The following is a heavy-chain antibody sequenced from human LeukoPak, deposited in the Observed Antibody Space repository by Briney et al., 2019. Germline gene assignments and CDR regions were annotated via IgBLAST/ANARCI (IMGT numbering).Heavy chain of an antibody. V-gene: IGHV1-2*02. CDR3: ARGRNIAVGGTSLVAH. D-gene: IGHD6-13*01. J-gene: IGHJ4*02. CDR2: INPNNGHT. Sequence: ASVKVSCKASGYTFTDYYMHWVRQAPGQGLEWMGWINPNNGHTSYAQKFQGRVTMTRDTSISTAYMELSSLRSDDTAVYYCARGRNIAVGGTSLVAHWGQGTLVTVSS. CDR1: GYTFTDYY.